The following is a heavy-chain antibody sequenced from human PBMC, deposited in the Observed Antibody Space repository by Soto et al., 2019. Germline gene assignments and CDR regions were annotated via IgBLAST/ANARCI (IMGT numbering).Heavy chain of an antibody. V-gene: IGHV3-23*01. CDR3: ARPPGTTHFDY. D-gene: IGHD1-7*01. J-gene: IGHJ4*02. CDR2: ISGSGGST. Sequence: GGSLRLSCAASGLIFSNAWINWVRQAPGKGLEWVSAISGSGGSTYYADSVKGRFTISRDNSKNKLYLQMNSLRAEDTAVYYCARPPGTTHFDYWGQGTLVTV. CDR1: GLIFSNAW.